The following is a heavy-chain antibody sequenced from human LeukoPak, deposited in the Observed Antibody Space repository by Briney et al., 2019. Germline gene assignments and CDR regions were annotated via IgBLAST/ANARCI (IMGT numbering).Heavy chain of an antibody. J-gene: IGHJ5*02. CDR3: AKGPYYYDSSGYSRRWFDP. CDR2: ISGSGGRT. CDR1: GFTFSSYS. D-gene: IGHD3-22*01. Sequence: GGSLRLSCAASGFTFSSYSMNWVRQAPRKGLEWASGISGSGGRTYYADSVKGRFTISRDNSKNTLNLQMNSLRAEDTAVYYCAKGPYYYDSSGYSRRWFDPWGQGTLVTVSS. V-gene: IGHV3-23*01.